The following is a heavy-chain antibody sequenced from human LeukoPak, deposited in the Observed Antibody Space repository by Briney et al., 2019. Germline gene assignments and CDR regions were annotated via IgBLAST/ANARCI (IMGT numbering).Heavy chain of an antibody. CDR3: ARDRRRLRGMNGDGDAFDI. CDR1: GFSVRSNY. CDR2: IYSDGSI. V-gene: IGHV3-53*01. J-gene: IGHJ3*02. Sequence: GGALRPSCAASGFSVRSNYISWVRQAPGKGLEWVSMIYSDGSIFHADSVKGRFTMSRDNSRNTLDLQMNCLRVEDTAVYFCARDRRRLRGMNGDGDAFDIWGQGTMVTVSS. D-gene: IGHD1-1*01.